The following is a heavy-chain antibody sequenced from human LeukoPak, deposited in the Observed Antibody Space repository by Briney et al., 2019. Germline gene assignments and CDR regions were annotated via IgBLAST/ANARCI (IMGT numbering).Heavy chain of an antibody. Sequence: GGSLRLSCAASGFTVSSNYMSWVRQAPGKGLEWVSVIYSGGSTYYADSVKGRFTISRDNSKNTLYLQMNSLRAEDTAVYYCARDRLYYGYVWGSYRPLYFDYWGQGTLVTVSS. V-gene: IGHV3-66*01. D-gene: IGHD3-16*02. CDR1: GFTVSSNY. CDR2: IYSGGST. CDR3: ARDRLYYGYVWGSYRPLYFDY. J-gene: IGHJ4*02.